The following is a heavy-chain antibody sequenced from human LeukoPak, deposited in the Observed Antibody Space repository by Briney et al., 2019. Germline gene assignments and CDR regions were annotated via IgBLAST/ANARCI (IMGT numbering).Heavy chain of an antibody. Sequence: ASVKVSCKASGYTFTSYGISWVRQAPGQGLEWMGIINPSGGSTSYAQKFQGRVTMTRDTSTSTVYMELSSLRSEDTAVYYWASPFPYGDYALDYWGQGTLVTVSS. CDR2: INPSGGST. D-gene: IGHD4-17*01. CDR3: ASPFPYGDYALDY. V-gene: IGHV1-46*01. J-gene: IGHJ4*02. CDR1: GYTFTSYG.